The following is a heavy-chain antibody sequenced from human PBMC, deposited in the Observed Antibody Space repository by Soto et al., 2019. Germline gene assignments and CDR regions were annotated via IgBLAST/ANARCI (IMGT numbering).Heavy chain of an antibody. CDR3: ARILEQQLDNWFDP. Sequence: KESGPVLVKPTETLTLTCTVSGFSLSNARMGVSWIRQPPGKALEWLAHIFSNDEKSYSTSLKSRLNISKDTSKSQVVLTMTNMDPVDTATYYCARILEQQLDNWFDPWGQGTLVTVSS. V-gene: IGHV2-26*01. J-gene: IGHJ5*02. CDR2: IFSNDEK. CDR1: GFSLSNARMG. D-gene: IGHD6-13*01.